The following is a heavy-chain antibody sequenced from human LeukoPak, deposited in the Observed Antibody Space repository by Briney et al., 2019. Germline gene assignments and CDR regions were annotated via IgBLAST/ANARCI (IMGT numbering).Heavy chain of an antibody. D-gene: IGHD2-15*01. Sequence: GGSLRLSCAASGFTFSRFWLAWVRLAAGKGLEWVATMNQDGSEKHFVDSVKGRFTISRDNAKNSLYLQMNSLRAEDTAVYYCARGQYCSGGSCSTGWFDPWGQGTLVTVSS. J-gene: IGHJ5*02. V-gene: IGHV3-7*01. CDR3: ARGQYCSGGSCSTGWFDP. CDR2: MNQDGSEK. CDR1: GFTFSRFW.